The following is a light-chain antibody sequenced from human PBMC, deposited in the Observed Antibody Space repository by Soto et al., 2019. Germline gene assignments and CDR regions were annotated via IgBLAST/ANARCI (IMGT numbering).Light chain of an antibody. J-gene: IGKJ1*01. CDR3: QHYASSPWT. CDR2: GAS. Sequence: EIVLTQSPGTLSLSPGERATLSCRASQSVSSSSLAWYQQKRGQAPRLLVYGASSRATGIPDRFSGSGSGTAFTLTISRLEPEDFAVYYCQHYASSPWTFGQGTKLEIK. CDR1: QSVSSSS. V-gene: IGKV3-20*01.